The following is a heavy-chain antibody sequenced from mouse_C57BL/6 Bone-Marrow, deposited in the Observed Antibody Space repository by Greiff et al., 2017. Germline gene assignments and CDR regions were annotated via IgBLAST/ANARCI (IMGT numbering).Heavy chain of an antibody. D-gene: IGHD2-5*01. CDR3: ARYYSNNYYAMDY. V-gene: IGHV7-3*01. J-gene: IGHJ4*01. Sequence: EVKLMESGGGLVQPGGSLSLSCAASGFTFTDYYMSWVRQPPGKALEWLGFIRNKANGYTTEYSASVKGRFTISRDNSQSILYLQMNALRAEDSATYYCARYYSNNYYAMDYWGQGTSVTVSS. CDR1: GFTFTDYY. CDR2: IRNKANGYTT.